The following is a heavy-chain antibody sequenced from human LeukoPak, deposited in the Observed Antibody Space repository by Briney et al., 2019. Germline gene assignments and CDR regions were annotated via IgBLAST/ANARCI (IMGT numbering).Heavy chain of an antibody. Sequence: SGGSLRLSCAASGFTFDDYAMHWVRQAPGKGLEWVSGISWNSGSIGYADSVKGRLTISRDNAKNSLYLQMNSLRAEDTALYYCAKDMGYSYGYYYYYGMDVWGQGTTVTVSS. CDR1: GFTFDDYA. CDR3: AKDMGYSYGYYYYYGMDV. V-gene: IGHV3-9*01. J-gene: IGHJ6*02. D-gene: IGHD5-18*01. CDR2: ISWNSGSI.